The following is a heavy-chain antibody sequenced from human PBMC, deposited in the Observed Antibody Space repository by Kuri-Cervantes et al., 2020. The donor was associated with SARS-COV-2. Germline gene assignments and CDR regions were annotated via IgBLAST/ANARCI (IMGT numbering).Heavy chain of an antibody. CDR2: IYSGGSST. D-gene: IGHD5-24*01. J-gene: IGHJ3*02. CDR1: GFTFSSYA. V-gene: IGHV3-23*03. CDR3: AREEWLHIHDAFDI. Sequence: GGSLRLSCAASGFTFSSYAMSWVRQAPGKGLEWVSVIYSGGSSTYYADSVKGRFTISRDNSKNTLYLQMNSLRAEDTAVYYCAREEWLHIHDAFDIWGQGTMVTVSS.